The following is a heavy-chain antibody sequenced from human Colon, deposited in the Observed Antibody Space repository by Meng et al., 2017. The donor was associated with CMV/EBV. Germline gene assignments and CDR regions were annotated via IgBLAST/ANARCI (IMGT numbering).Heavy chain of an antibody. J-gene: IGHJ5*02. CDR2: IIPMFGSP. D-gene: IGHD6-13*01. CDR3: ARGKQAGFDL. V-gene: IGHV1-69*12. Sequence: QVQLVESGAGVKKPVSSVKVSCKASGGTFDTSTFSWVRQAPGQGLEWMGGIIPMFGSPSYSQKFRGRVTITADELEVNSLRSEDTAVYYCARGKQAGFDLWGQGTLVTVSS. CDR1: GGTFDTST.